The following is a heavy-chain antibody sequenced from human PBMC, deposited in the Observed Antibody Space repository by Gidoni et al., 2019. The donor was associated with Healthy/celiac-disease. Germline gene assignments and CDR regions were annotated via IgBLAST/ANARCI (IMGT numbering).Heavy chain of an antibody. J-gene: IGHJ4*02. CDR1: GFTFSNAW. CDR3: TTDISSGWLFTFFDY. Sequence: EVQLVESGGGLVKPGGSLRLSCAASGFTFSNAWMSWVRPAPGTGLGWVCRNNSKTDGWTTDYAAPVKGRFTISRDDSKNTLYLQMNSLKTEDTAVYYCTTDISSGWLFTFFDYWGQGTLVTVSS. CDR2: NNSKTDGWTT. V-gene: IGHV3-15*01. D-gene: IGHD6-19*01.